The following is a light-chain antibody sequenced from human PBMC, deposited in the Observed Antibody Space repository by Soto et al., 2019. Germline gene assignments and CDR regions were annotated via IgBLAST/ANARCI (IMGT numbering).Light chain of an antibody. J-gene: IGKJ4*01. CDR3: LQYRASPST. V-gene: IGKV1-16*02. CDR1: QGIDNY. CDR2: GAS. Sequence: DIQMTQSPSSLSASVGDRVTITCRASQGIDNYLAWFQQKAGKAPKPLIYGASTLLSGVPSNFSGSASGTDFTLTISSLQPEDPATYYCLQYRASPSTFGGGTKVDIK.